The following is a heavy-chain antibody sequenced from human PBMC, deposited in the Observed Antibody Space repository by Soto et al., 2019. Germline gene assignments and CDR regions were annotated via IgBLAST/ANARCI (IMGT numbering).Heavy chain of an antibody. CDR3: ARDGSPGYSSSWFPAAFDY. V-gene: IGHV4-59*01. CDR1: GGSISSYY. J-gene: IGHJ4*02. D-gene: IGHD6-13*01. CDR2: IYYSGST. Sequence: SETLSLTCTVSGGSISSYYWSWIRQPPGKGLEWIGYIYYSGSTNNNPALKSQVTISVDTSKNQFSLKLSSVTAADTAVDSCARDGSPGYSSSWFPAAFDYGGQGTLVTVSS.